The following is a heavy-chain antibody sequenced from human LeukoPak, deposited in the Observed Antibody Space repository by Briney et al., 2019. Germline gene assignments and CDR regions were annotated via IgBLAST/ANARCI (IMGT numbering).Heavy chain of an antibody. Sequence: RGCIRLSSASRESTYSTNYMRWVRQAPGKGLEWVSVIYSGGSTYYADSVKGRFTISRDNSKNPLYLQMNSLRAEDTAVYYCARDGYSYGDYFDYWGQGTLVTVSS. CDR2: IYSGGST. V-gene: IGHV3-66*02. CDR1: ESTYSTNY. CDR3: ARDGYSYGDYFDY. D-gene: IGHD5-18*01. J-gene: IGHJ4*02.